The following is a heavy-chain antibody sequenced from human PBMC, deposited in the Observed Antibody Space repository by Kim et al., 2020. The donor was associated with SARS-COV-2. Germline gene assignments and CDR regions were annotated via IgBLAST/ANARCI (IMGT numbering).Heavy chain of an antibody. V-gene: IGHV1-18*01. CDR3: ARVTYRAAAETFDY. CDR2: ISAYNGNT. CDR1: GYTFTSYG. Sequence: ASVKVSCKASGYTFTSYGFNWVRQAPGQGLEWMGWISAYNGNTNYAQRLQGRVTMTTDTSTSTASMELRSLRSDDTAVYYCARVTYRAAAETFDYWGQGTLVTVSS. D-gene: IGHD6-13*01. J-gene: IGHJ4*02.